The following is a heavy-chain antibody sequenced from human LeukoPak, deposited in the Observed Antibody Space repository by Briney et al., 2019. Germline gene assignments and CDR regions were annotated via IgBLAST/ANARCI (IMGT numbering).Heavy chain of an antibody. CDR3: ARTRTRKGYYTYSNMDA. CDR1: GYSFTSYW. CDR2: IYPGDSDT. J-gene: IGHJ6*03. Sequence: GESLKISCKGSGYSFTSYWIGWVRQMPGKGLEWMGIIYPGDSDTRYSPSFQGQVTISADKSISTAYLQWSSLKASDTAMYYCARTRTRKGYYTYSNMDAGGKGTTVTVSS. V-gene: IGHV5-51*01.